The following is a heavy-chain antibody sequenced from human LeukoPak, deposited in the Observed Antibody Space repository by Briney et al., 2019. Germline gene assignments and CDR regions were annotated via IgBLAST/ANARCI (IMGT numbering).Heavy chain of an antibody. D-gene: IGHD4-11*01. CDR3: AKSGGSETSYYYYYMEV. V-gene: IGHV3-21*03. CDR2: ISTYSSYI. Sequence: GGSLRLSCAASGFTFGSYGMIWVRQSPGQGLEWVSSISTYSSYIYYADSVKGRFTISRDNAQNSLYLQMNSLRAEDTAVYYCAKSGGSETSYYYYYMEVWGKGTKVTVSS. CDR1: GFTFGSYG. J-gene: IGHJ6*03.